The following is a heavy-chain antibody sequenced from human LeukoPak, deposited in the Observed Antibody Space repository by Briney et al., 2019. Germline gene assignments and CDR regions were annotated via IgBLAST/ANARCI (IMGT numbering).Heavy chain of an antibody. Sequence: GSLRLSCAASGFTFSGYSMNWVRQAPGKGLEWVSYISSSSSTIYYADSVKGRFTSSRDNAKNILYLQMNNLRAEDTAVYYCARMTTVTTEGTWGQGTMVTVSS. CDR2: ISSSSSTI. CDR1: GFTFSGYS. CDR3: ARMTTVTTEGT. J-gene: IGHJ3*01. D-gene: IGHD4-17*01. V-gene: IGHV3-48*04.